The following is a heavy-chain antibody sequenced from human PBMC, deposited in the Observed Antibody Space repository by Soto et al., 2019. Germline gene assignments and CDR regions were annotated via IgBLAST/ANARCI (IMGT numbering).Heavy chain of an antibody. J-gene: IGHJ4*02. CDR3: ARFYGSGSYHPPLDY. Sequence: GGSLRLSCSACGFTFSHYYMSWIRQAPGKGLEWVSYISSSGSTIYYADPVKGRFTISRDNAKNSLYLQMNSLRAEDTAVYYCARFYGSGSYHPPLDYWGQGTLVTVSS. CDR2: ISSSGSTI. V-gene: IGHV3-11*01. D-gene: IGHD3-10*01. CDR1: GFTFSHYY.